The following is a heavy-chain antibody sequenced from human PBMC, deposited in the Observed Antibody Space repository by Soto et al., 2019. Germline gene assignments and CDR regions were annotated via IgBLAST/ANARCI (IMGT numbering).Heavy chain of an antibody. Sequence: QVQLQESGPGLVKPSQTLSLTCTVSGGSISSGGYYWSWIRQHPGKGLEWIGYIYYSGSTYYNPSLKSRVTISVDTSKNQFSLKLSSVTAADTAVYYCAREDYVWGSYHHAGNDAFDIWGQGTMVTVSS. V-gene: IGHV4-31*03. J-gene: IGHJ3*02. CDR3: AREDYVWGSYHHAGNDAFDI. D-gene: IGHD3-16*02. CDR1: GGSISSGGYY. CDR2: IYYSGST.